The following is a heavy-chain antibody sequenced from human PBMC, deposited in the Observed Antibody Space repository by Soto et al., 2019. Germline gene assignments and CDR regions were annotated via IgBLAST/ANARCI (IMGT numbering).Heavy chain of an antibody. V-gene: IGHV3-21*01. CDR2: ISSSSSYI. J-gene: IGHJ2*01. CDR1: GFTFSSYS. Sequence: GGSLRLSCAASGFTFSSYSMNWVRQAPGKGLEWVSSISSSSSYIYYADSVKGRFTISRDNAKNSLYLQMNSLRAEDTAVYYCARVGARYYDSSGYYLYWYFDLWGRGTLVTVSS. D-gene: IGHD3-22*01. CDR3: ARVGARYYDSSGYYLYWYFDL.